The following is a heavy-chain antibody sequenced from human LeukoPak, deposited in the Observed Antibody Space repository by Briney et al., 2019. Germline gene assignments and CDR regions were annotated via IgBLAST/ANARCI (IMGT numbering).Heavy chain of an antibody. J-gene: IGHJ4*02. CDR3: ARYRPSESRSGEVTSLDY. CDR1: GGSISGYY. Sequence: SETLSLTCIVSGGSISGYYWSWIRLPPGRGLELIGHIYYTGNTVYNPSLKSRATILLDTSENQFSLKLRSVTTADTAVYYCARYRPSESRSGEVTSLDYWGQGTLVTVSS. D-gene: IGHD3-3*01. V-gene: IGHV4-59*01. CDR2: IYYTGNT.